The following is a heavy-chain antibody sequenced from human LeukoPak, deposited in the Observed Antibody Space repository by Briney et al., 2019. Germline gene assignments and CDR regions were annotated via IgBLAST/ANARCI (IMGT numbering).Heavy chain of an antibody. CDR3: ARDGRGVYYDFWSGYDY. CDR2: IKQDGSEK. CDR1: GFTFSSYW. J-gene: IGHJ4*02. D-gene: IGHD3-3*01. V-gene: IGHV3-7*01. Sequence: GGSLRLSCAASGFTFSSYWMSWVRQAPGKGLEWVANIKQDGSEKYYVDSVKGRFTISRDNAKNSLYLQMNSLRAEDTAVYYCARDGRGVYYDFWSGYDYWGQGTLVTVSS.